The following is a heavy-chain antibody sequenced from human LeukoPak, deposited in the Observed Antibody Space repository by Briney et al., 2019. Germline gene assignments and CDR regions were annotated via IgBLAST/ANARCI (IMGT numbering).Heavy chain of an antibody. J-gene: IGHJ5*02. CDR2: ISAYNGNT. D-gene: IGHD2-8*01. Sequence: GASVKVSCKASGGTFSSYAISWVRQAPGQGLEWMGWISAYNGNTNYAQKLQGRVTMTTDTSTSTAYMELRSLRSDDTAVYYCARDLYCTNGVCYLNWFDPWGQGTLVTVSS. CDR1: GGTFSSYA. V-gene: IGHV1-18*01. CDR3: ARDLYCTNGVCYLNWFDP.